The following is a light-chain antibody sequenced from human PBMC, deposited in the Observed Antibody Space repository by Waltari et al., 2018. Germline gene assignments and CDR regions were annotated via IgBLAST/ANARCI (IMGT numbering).Light chain of an antibody. Sequence: DIVMTQSPDSLAVSLGERATIHCKSSQRVLYSSNNKNYVAWYQQKPGQPLKLLVDWASTRESGVPDRFRAGGSGTDFSLTISSLQAEDVAVYYCQQFYTTPMTFGQGTRLEIK. CDR2: WAS. J-gene: IGKJ5*01. CDR1: QRVLYSSNNKNY. CDR3: QQFYTTPMT. V-gene: IGKV4-1*01.